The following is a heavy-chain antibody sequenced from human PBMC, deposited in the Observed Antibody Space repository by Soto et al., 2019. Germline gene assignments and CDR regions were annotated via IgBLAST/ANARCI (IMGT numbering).Heavy chain of an antibody. V-gene: IGHV3-30*18. CDR3: AKTIVVVTPDAFDI. CDR2: ISYDGSIK. CDR1: GFTFSSYG. D-gene: IGHD3-22*01. J-gene: IGHJ3*02. Sequence: QVQLVESGGGVVQPGRSLRLSCAASGFTFSSYGMHWVRQAPGKGLEWVAVISYDGSIKYYADSVKGRFTISRDNSKNTLYLQMNSLRAEDTAVYYCAKTIVVVTPDAFDIWGQGTMVTVSS.